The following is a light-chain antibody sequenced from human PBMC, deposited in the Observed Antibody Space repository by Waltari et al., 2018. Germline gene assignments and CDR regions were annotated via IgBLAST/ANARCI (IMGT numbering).Light chain of an antibody. Sequence: IQMSQSPSSLSASVGDRVTITCRASQGISSYLNWYQKKPGKAPKLLIYYANSLASGVPSRFSGSGSGTEFTLTISSLQPEDFATYYCQQGNSNPYSFGQGTKVEIK. V-gene: IGKV1-13*02. CDR1: QGISSY. CDR2: YAN. CDR3: QQGNSNPYS. J-gene: IGKJ2*03.